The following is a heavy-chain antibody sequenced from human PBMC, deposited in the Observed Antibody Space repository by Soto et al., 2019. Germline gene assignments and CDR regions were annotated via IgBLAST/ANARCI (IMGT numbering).Heavy chain of an antibody. Sequence: PSETLSLTCSVSGAVVTSGENYWSWVRQPPGKGLEWLGYIYDSGVTSYTPALKSRVTLSLDRPNNQVSLKLRSVTAADTAVYFCVRDLAHGYTVNVWSHGTCVTVSS. CDR3: VRDLAHGYTVNV. CDR1: GAVVTSGENY. D-gene: IGHD5-18*01. CDR2: IYDSGVT. J-gene: IGHJ3*01. V-gene: IGHV4-30-4*08.